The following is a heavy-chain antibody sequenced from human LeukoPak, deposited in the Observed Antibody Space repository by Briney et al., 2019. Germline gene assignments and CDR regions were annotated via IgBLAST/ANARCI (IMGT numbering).Heavy chain of an antibody. CDR3: ARAFPVVAATPRYYYYYMDV. V-gene: IGHV1-46*01. CDR2: INPSGGST. J-gene: IGHJ6*03. Sequence: ASVKVSCKASGYTFTSYYMHWVRQAPGQGLEWMGIINPSGGSTSYAQKFQGRVTMTRDTSTSTVYMELSSLRSEDTAVYYCARAFPVVAATPRYYYYYMDVWGKGTTVTVSS. CDR1: GYTFTSYY. D-gene: IGHD2-15*01.